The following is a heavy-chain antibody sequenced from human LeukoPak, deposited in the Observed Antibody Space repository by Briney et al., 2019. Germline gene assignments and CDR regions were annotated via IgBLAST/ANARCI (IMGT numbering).Heavy chain of an antibody. J-gene: IGHJ4*02. Sequence: SETLSLTCAVSGASISSNNWWSWVRQPPGKGLEWIGEIHLGGRTNYNPSLKSRVTISVDTSKNQFSLKLSSATAADTAVYYCARGDDYKSTLFDYWGQGTLVTVSS. D-gene: IGHD5-12*01. CDR1: GASISSNNW. CDR3: ARGDDYKSTLFDY. V-gene: IGHV4-4*02. CDR2: IHLGGRT.